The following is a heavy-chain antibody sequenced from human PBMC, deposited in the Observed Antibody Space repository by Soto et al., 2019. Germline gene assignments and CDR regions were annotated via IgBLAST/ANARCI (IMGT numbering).Heavy chain of an antibody. CDR3: ASPGAIVGATSERGILGY. J-gene: IGHJ4*01. V-gene: IGHV4-39*01. CDR2: IYYSGST. Sequence: SETLSLTCTVSGGSISSRSYFVGRIRHPAEKGLEWIGSIYYSGSTYYKPSLKSRVTISVDTSKNQFSLKLSSVTAADTAVYYCASPGAIVGATSERGILGYWGQGTLDTGSS. D-gene: IGHD1-26*01. CDR1: GGSISSRSYF.